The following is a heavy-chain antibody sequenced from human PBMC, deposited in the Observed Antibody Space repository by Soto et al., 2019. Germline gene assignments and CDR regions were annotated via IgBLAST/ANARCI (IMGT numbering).Heavy chain of an antibody. CDR1: GGSFSGYY. Sequence: SETLSLTCAVYGGSFSGYYWSWIRQPPGKGLEWIGEINHSGSTNYNPSLKSRVTISVDTSKNQFSLKLSSVTAADTAVYYCAKWPLWSGYYWGQGTLVTVSS. D-gene: IGHD3-3*01. CDR3: AKWPLWSGYY. V-gene: IGHV4-34*01. CDR2: INHSGST. J-gene: IGHJ4*02.